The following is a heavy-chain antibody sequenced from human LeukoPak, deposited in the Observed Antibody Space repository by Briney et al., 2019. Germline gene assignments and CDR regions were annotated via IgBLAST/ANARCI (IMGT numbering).Heavy chain of an antibody. J-gene: IGHJ6*02. D-gene: IGHD6-25*01. CDR1: GFTFSSYA. V-gene: IGHV3-7*03. CDR2: IKQDGSEK. Sequence: PGGSLRLSCAASGFTFSSYAMTWVRQAPGKGLEWVANIKQDGSEKHYADSVKGRFTISRDNAKNSLYLQMNSLRAEDTAVYYCGGPNPLLERPSAMDVWGQGTTVTVSS. CDR3: GGPNPLLERPSAMDV.